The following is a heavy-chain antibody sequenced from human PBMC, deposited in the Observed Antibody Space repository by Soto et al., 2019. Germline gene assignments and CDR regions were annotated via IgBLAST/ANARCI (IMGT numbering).Heavy chain of an antibody. Sequence: GTSVEVSCKSSGGTFSTYGINWVRQAPGQGPEWMGWISAYNGNTNYAQKLQGRVTMTTDTSTGTAYMELRSLRSDDTAVYYCARDRRKGELLGRHFDYWGQGTLVTVS. J-gene: IGHJ4*02. CDR3: ARDRRKGELLGRHFDY. CDR1: GGTFSTYG. V-gene: IGHV1-18*01. D-gene: IGHD1-26*01. CDR2: ISAYNGNT.